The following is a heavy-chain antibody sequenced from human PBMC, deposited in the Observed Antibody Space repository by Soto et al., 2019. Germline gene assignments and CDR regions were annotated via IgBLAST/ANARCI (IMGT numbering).Heavy chain of an antibody. CDR1: GYTFTSYG. CDR3: ARVGLYCGGDCYAFNI. V-gene: IGHV1-18*01. D-gene: IGHD2-21*02. Sequence: ASVKVSCKASGYTFTSYGISWVRQAPGQGLEWMGWISAYNGNTNYAQKLQGRVTMTTDTSTSTAYMELRSLRSDDTAVYYCARVGLYCGGDCYAFNIWGQGTMVTVSS. J-gene: IGHJ3*02. CDR2: ISAYNGNT.